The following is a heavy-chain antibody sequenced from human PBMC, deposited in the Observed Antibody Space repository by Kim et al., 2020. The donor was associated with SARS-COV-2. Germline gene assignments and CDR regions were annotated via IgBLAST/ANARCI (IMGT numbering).Heavy chain of an antibody. J-gene: IGHJ3*02. D-gene: IGHD2-2*01. CDR1: GGSISSGDYY. Sequence: SETLSLTCTVSGGSISSGDYYWSWIRQPPGKGLEWIGYIYYSGSTYYNPSLKSRVTISVDTSKNQFSLKLSSVTAADTAVYYCARDVPAATRRVNNDAFDIWGQGTMVTVSS. CDR3: ARDVPAATRRVNNDAFDI. V-gene: IGHV4-30-4*01. CDR2: IYYSGST.